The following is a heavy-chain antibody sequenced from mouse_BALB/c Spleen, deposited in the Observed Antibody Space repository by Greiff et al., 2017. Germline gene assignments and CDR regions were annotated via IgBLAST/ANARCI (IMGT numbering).Heavy chain of an antibody. Sequence: EVQLVESGPGLVKPSQSLSLTCTVTGYSITSDYAWNWIRQFPGNKLEWMGYISYSGSTSYNPSLKSRISITRDTSKNQFFLQLNSVTTEDTATYYCARRDYGSRYFDVWGAGTTVTVSS. CDR3: ARRDYGSRYFDV. D-gene: IGHD1-1*01. J-gene: IGHJ1*01. CDR1: GYSITSDYA. V-gene: IGHV3-2*02. CDR2: ISYSGST.